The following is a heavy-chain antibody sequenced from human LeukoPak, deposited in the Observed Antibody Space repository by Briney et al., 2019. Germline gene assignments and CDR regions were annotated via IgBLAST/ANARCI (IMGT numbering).Heavy chain of an antibody. Sequence: SETLSLTCTVSGGSISNHYWSWIRQPPGKGLEWIGYVYYSGSTNYNPSLKSRVTISIHTSKKQFSLKLTSVAAADTALYYCARTRDDTSGYLSIDYWGQGTLVTVSS. CDR1: GGSISNHY. CDR3: ARTRDDTSGYLSIDY. J-gene: IGHJ4*02. D-gene: IGHD3-22*01. CDR2: VYYSGST. V-gene: IGHV4-59*11.